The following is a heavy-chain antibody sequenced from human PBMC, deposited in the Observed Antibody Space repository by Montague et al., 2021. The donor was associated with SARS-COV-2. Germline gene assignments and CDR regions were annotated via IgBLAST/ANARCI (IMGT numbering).Heavy chain of an antibody. CDR2: ISDRGNN. D-gene: IGHD3-22*01. V-gene: IGHV4-59*11. Sequence: SETLSLTCSATGDSISNLWWSWVEHPPEKELEWDGYISDRGNNKYNTSLKSPVTISADTPKNQFSLRLSSVTAGDTAVYYCARISRNSGFVGVFDIWGQGTLVTVSS. J-gene: IGHJ3*02. CDR3: ARISRNSGFVGVFDI. CDR1: GDSISNLW.